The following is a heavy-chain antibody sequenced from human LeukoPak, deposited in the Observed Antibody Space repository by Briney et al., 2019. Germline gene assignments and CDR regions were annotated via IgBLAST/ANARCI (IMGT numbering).Heavy chain of an antibody. CDR3: ARDRAETYFDY. V-gene: IGHV4-31*03. CDR1: GASINSGGYY. Sequence: SETLSLTCTVSGASINSGGYYWSWIRQHPGKGLEWIGYIYFSGTTSYNPSLKRRIPMSVDTSKNQFSLKLSSVVAADTAVYYCARDRAETYFDYWGQGILVTVSS. CDR2: IYFSGTT. J-gene: IGHJ4*02. D-gene: IGHD3-10*01.